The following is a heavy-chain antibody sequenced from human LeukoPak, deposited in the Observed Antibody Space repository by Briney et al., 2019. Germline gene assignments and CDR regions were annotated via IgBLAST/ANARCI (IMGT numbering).Heavy chain of an antibody. CDR2: MSPNSGDT. V-gene: IGHV1-8*01. J-gene: IGHJ4*02. Sequence: ASVRVSCKTSGYTFTNLDINWLRQAPGQGLEWMGWMSPNSGDTGYAQKFQGRVSMTRDTSISTAYMELSSLRSEDTAVYYCARGKLGCSYCFDYWGQGTLVTVSS. CDR3: ARGKLGCSYCFDY. CDR1: GYTFTNLD. D-gene: IGHD4/OR15-4a*01.